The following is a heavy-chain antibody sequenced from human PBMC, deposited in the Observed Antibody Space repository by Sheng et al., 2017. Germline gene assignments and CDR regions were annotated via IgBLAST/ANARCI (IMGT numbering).Heavy chain of an antibody. CDR3: ARGAGLYGSGIYGYYFDL. V-gene: IGHV4-34*01. Sequence: QVQLQQWGAGLLKPSETLSLTCAVYGGSFSGYYWSWIRQPPGKGLEWIGEINHSGSTNYNPSLKSRVTISVDTSKNQFSLKLSSVTAADTAVYYCARGAGLYGSGIYGYYFDLLGPGNPGHRLL. D-gene: IGHD3-10*01. CDR1: GGSFSGYY. J-gene: IGHJ4*02. CDR2: INHSGST.